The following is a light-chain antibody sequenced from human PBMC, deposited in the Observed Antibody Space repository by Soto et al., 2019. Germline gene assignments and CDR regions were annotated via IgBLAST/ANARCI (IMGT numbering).Light chain of an antibody. J-gene: IGKJ4*01. Sequence: EMVLTQSPGTLSLSPGEGATLSCRASQSISSNSLAWYQQKPGQAPRLFIYGASSRATGIPDRIIGSGSGTDFTLTISRLEPEDFAVYYCQQYGSSPPLTFGGGTKVEIK. CDR3: QQYGSSPPLT. CDR1: QSISSNS. V-gene: IGKV3-20*01. CDR2: GAS.